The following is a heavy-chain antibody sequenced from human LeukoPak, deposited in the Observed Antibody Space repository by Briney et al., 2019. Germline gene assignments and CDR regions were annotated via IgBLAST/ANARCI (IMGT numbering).Heavy chain of an antibody. CDR1: GYTFTSYV. D-gene: IGHD2-2*02. CDR2: IAAYNGNT. CDR3: ARSSLGYCSSTSCYIRYFDY. V-gene: IGHV1-18*01. Sequence: ASVKVSCKASGYTFTSYVISWVRQAPGQGLEWMGWIAAYNGNTNYAQKIQGRVTMTTDTSTSTAYMELRSMRSDDTAVYYCARSSLGYCSSTSCYIRYFDYWGRGTLVTVSS. J-gene: IGHJ4*02.